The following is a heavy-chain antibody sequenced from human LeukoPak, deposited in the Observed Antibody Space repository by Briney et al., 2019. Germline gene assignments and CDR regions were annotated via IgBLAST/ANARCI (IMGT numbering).Heavy chain of an antibody. CDR1: GFTIRIYG. D-gene: IGHD1-26*01. Sequence: GGSLRLSCAVSGFTIRIYGMHWVRQAPGKGLEWVAMISHDGGAKYYGDSVKGRFTISRDDSKNTLYLQMNSLRPEDTAVFYCAKGGGGSYLRFDYWGQGTLVTVSS. V-gene: IGHV3-30*18. CDR2: ISHDGGAK. CDR3: AKGGGGSYLRFDY. J-gene: IGHJ4*02.